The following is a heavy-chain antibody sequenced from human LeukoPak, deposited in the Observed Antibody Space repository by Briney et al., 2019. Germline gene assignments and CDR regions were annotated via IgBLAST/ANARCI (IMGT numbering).Heavy chain of an antibody. Sequence: SETLSLTCTVSGDPISYYYWTWIRQPPGKGLEWIGYIHNIGSTNYNPSLKNRVTISIDRSKNQFSLQLNSVTPEDTAVYYCARSPSPYSSGWYFDYWGQGTLVTVSS. J-gene: IGHJ4*02. CDR2: IHNIGST. D-gene: IGHD6-19*01. CDR3: ARSPSPYSSGWYFDY. CDR1: GDPISYYY. V-gene: IGHV4-59*12.